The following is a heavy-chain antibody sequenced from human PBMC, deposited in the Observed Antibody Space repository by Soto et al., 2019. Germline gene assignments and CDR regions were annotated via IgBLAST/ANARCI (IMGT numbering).Heavy chain of an antibody. CDR1: GGSISNDY. V-gene: IGHV4-59*01. J-gene: IGHJ5*02. Sequence: SETLSLTCTVSGGSISNDYWIWIRQPPGKGPEWIGYIYYSGSTNYNPSLKSRVTISIDTSKNQFSLKVTSVTAADTAVYYCARGRWSALWGQGTLVTVSS. CDR3: ARGRWSAL. CDR2: IYYSGST.